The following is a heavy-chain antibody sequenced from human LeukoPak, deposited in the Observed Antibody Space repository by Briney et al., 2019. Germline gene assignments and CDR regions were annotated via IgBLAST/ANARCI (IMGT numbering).Heavy chain of an antibody. Sequence: PSETLSLTCTVSGGSISSYYWSWIRQPPGKGLEWIGYIYDTGSTNYNPSLKSRVTTSVDTSKNQFSLKLSSVTAADTAVYYCARGGWYTWFDPWGQGTLVTVSS. D-gene: IGHD6-19*01. J-gene: IGHJ5*02. CDR2: IYDTGST. CDR1: GGSISSYY. V-gene: IGHV4-59*08. CDR3: ARGGWYTWFDP.